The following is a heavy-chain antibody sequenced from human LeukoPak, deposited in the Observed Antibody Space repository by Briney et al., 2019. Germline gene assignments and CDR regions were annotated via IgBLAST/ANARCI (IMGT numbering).Heavy chain of an antibody. V-gene: IGHV3-11*01. CDR2: ISSNGNTV. CDR1: GFTFRNYY. CDR3: ARDGYNYFDF. D-gene: IGHD1-1*01. J-gene: IGHJ4*02. Sequence: KSGGSLRPSCAASGFTFRNYYMTWIRQAPGKGLEWLSYISSNGNTVYYADSVRGRFTVSRDSVKNSLLMEMNSLRVEDTAVYYCARDGYNYFDFWGQGTLVTVSS.